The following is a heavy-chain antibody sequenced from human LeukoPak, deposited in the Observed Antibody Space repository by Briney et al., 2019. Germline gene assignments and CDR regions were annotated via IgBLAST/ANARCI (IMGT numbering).Heavy chain of an antibody. CDR1: GGSISSSTYY. CDR3: VRGSTLRHYQY. J-gene: IGHJ4*02. V-gene: IGHV4-39*01. Sequence: SETLSLTCTVSGGSISSSTYYWGWIRRPPGKGLEWIGSIYYSGSTYYNPSLKSRVTVSVDTSKSQFSLNLSSVTAADTAVYYCVRGSTLRHYQYWGQGTLVTVSS. D-gene: IGHD3-16*01. CDR2: IYYSGST.